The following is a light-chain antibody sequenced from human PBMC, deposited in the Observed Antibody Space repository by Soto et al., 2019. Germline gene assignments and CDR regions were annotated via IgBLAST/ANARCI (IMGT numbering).Light chain of an antibody. CDR2: EVS. CDR1: SSDVGSYNR. CDR3: NSYTGSSTYV. Sequence: QCVLTQPPSVSGSPGQSYSISCTGTSSDVGSYNRVSWYQQPPGAAPKLMIYEVSNRPSGVPDRFSGSKSGNTASLTISGLQAEDEADYYCNSYTGSSTYVFGTGTKVTVL. V-gene: IGLV2-18*02. J-gene: IGLJ1*01.